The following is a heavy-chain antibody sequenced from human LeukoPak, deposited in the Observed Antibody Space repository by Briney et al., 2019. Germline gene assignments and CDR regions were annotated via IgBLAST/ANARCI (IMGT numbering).Heavy chain of an antibody. CDR3: ARVLLWFGESHTFDY. D-gene: IGHD3-10*01. CDR1: GGTFSSYA. V-gene: IGHV1-2*02. Sequence: ASVKVSCKASGGTFSSYAISWVRQAPGQGLEWMGWINPNSGGTNYAQKFQGRVTMTRDTSISTAYMELSRLRSDDTAVYYCARVLLWFGESHTFDYWGQGTLVTVSS. J-gene: IGHJ4*02. CDR2: INPNSGGT.